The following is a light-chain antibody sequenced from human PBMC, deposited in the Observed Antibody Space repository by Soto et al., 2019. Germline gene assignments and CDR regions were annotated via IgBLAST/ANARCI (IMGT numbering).Light chain of an antibody. Sequence: DIVMTQSPLSLPVTPGEPASISCRSSQSLLHSNGYNYLDWYLQKPGQSPQLLIYLGSNRASGVPDRFSGSGSGTDFTLKISRVEAEDVGVYYCMQALQTPLVTFGPGNKVDIK. J-gene: IGKJ3*01. CDR1: QSLLHSNGYNY. V-gene: IGKV2-28*01. CDR3: MQALQTPLVT. CDR2: LGS.